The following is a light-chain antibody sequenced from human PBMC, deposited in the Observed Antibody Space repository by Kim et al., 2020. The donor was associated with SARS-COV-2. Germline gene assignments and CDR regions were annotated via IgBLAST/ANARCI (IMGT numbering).Light chain of an antibody. Sequence: SYELTQPPSVSVSPGQTASITCSGDKLGEKYASWFQQKPGQSPVVVIYQDNKRPSGIPERFSGSNSGNTATLTISETQAMDDADYFCQAWDSTTFVFG. CDR2: QDN. CDR1: KLGEKY. V-gene: IGLV3-1*01. CDR3: QAWDSTTFV. J-gene: IGLJ1*01.